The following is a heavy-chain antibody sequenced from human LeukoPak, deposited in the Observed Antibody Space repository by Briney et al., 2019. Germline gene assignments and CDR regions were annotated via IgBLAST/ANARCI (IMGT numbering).Heavy chain of an antibody. D-gene: IGHD3-10*01. CDR2: IWYDGSNK. V-gene: IGHV3-33*08. CDR1: GFTFSSYG. J-gene: IGHJ4*02. CDR3: ARDSALPLTMVRGVIDY. Sequence: GGSLRLSCAASGFTFSSYGMHWVRQAPGKGLEWVAVIWYDGSNKYYADSVKGRFTISRDNSKNTLYLQMNSLRAEDTAVYYCARDSALPLTMVRGVIDYWGQGTLVTVSS.